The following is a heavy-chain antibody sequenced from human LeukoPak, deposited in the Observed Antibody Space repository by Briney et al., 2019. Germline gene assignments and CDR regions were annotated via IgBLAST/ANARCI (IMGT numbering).Heavy chain of an antibody. D-gene: IGHD3-22*01. J-gene: IGHJ5*02. CDR2: IRFDGSNK. V-gene: IGHV3-30*02. CDR3: AKGNYYDSSAYNWFDP. CDR1: GFTFSSYG. Sequence: QTGGSLRLSCAASGFTFSSYGMHWVRQAPGKGLEWVAFIRFDGSNKYYADSVKGRFTISRDNSKNTLYLQMNSLRAEDTAVYYCAKGNYYDSSAYNWFDPWGQGTLVTVSS.